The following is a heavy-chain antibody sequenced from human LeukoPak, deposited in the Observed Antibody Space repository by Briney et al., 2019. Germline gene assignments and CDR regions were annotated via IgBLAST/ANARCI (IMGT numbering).Heavy chain of an antibody. D-gene: IGHD5-24*01. V-gene: IGHV3-7*01. CDR3: ARVPVWMARIFDAFDV. Sequence: QPGGSLRLSCAASGLIFSSYWMTWVRQAPGKGLEWVANIMQDGSEKYYVDSVKGRFTISRDNAKNSLYLQMNSLRAEDTAVYYCARVPVWMARIFDAFDVWGKGTMVTVSS. CDR2: IMQDGSEK. CDR1: GLIFSSYW. J-gene: IGHJ3*01.